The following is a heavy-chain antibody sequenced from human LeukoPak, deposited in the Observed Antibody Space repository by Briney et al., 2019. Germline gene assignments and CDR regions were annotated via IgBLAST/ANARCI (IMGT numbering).Heavy chain of an antibody. CDR1: GFTFSSYS. Sequence: GGSLRLSCAASGFTFSSYSMNWVRQAPGKGLEWVSIVYSGGGTYYTDSVKGRFTISRDNSRNTLYLQMNSLRAEDTAVYYCARVPYGPNWGQGTLVTVSS. V-gene: IGHV3-53*01. D-gene: IGHD2-2*01. CDR3: ARVPYGPN. CDR2: VYSGGGT. J-gene: IGHJ4*02.